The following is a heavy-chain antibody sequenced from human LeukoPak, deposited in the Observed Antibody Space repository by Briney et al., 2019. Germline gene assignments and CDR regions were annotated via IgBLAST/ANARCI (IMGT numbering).Heavy chain of an antibody. V-gene: IGHV3-64D*06. Sequence: GGSLRLSCSASGFIFSPYAMHWVRQAPGKGLEYVSSISSEGKTTYYADSVKGRFTISRDNSKNTLYLQMSSLRPEDTAVYYCARPRTYGDGDAFDMWGQGTMVTVSS. CDR3: ARPRTYGDGDAFDM. J-gene: IGHJ3*02. D-gene: IGHD4-17*01. CDR2: ISSEGKTT. CDR1: GFIFSPYA.